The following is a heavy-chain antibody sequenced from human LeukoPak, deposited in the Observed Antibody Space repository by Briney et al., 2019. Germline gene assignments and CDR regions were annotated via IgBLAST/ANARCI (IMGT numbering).Heavy chain of an antibody. D-gene: IGHD6-13*01. CDR1: GGSFSGYY. Sequence: SETLSLTCAVYGGSFSGYYWSWIRQPPGKGLEWIGEINHSGSTNYNPSLKSRVTMSVDTSKNQFSLKLSSVTAADTAVYYCARDSSSWSSFFYYYYYMDVWGKGTTVTISS. J-gene: IGHJ6*03. V-gene: IGHV4-34*01. CDR2: INHSGST. CDR3: ARDSSSWSSFFYYYYYMDV.